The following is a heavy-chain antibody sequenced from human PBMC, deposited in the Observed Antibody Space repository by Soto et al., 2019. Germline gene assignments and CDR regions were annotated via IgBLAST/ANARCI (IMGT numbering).Heavy chain of an antibody. CDR2: MSHSGGT. V-gene: IGHV4-34*01. D-gene: IGHD1-1*01. CDR3: ARVERGTATTVVDAFDI. Sequence: QVQLQQWGAGLLKPSETLSLTCAVYGGFVSSGSYYWSWIRQPPGKGLEWIGEMSHSGGTHFNPPLKSRVTISVDTSKNQSSRKMSSVTAADTALYYCARVERGTATTVVDAFDIWGPGTMATVSS. CDR1: GGFVSSGSYY. J-gene: IGHJ3*02.